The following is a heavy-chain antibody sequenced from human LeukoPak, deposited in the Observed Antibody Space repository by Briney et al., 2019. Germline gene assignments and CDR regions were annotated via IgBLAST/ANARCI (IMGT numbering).Heavy chain of an antibody. V-gene: IGHV4-4*07. D-gene: IGHD2-8*01. CDR1: GGSISSYY. CDR2: IYTSGST. Sequence: SETLSLTCTVSGGSISSYYWSRIRQPAGKGLEWIGRIYTSGSTNYNPSLKSRVTMSVDTSKNQFSLKLSSVTAADTAVYYCARTYCTNGVCYPFDYWGQGTLVTVSS. J-gene: IGHJ4*02. CDR3: ARTYCTNGVCYPFDY.